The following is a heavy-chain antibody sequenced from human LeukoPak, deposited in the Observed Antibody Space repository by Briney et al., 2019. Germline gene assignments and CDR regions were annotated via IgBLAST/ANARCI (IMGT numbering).Heavy chain of an antibody. V-gene: IGHV4-59*01. CDR3: ASLTTAEAFDI. Sequence: SETLSLTCTVSGGSISIYYWSWIRQPPGKGLEWIGYIYDSGSTNYNPSLKSRVTISVDTSKNQFSLKLSSVTAADTAVYYCASLTTAEAFDIWGQGTIVTVSS. D-gene: IGHD3-22*01. J-gene: IGHJ3*02. CDR2: IYDSGST. CDR1: GGSISIYY.